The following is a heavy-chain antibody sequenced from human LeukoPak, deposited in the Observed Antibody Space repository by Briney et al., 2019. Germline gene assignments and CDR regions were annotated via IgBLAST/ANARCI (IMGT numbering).Heavy chain of an antibody. J-gene: IGHJ4*02. CDR1: GFTFSSYS. CDR2: ISSSSSYI. CDR3: ASEAWGLWFGEPYFDY. Sequence: GGSLRLSCAASGFTFSSYSMNWVRQAPGKGLEWVSSISSSSSYIYYADSVKGRFTISRDNAKNSLYLQMNSLRAEDTAVYYCASEAWGLWFGEPYFDYWGQGTLVTVSS. D-gene: IGHD3-10*01. V-gene: IGHV3-21*01.